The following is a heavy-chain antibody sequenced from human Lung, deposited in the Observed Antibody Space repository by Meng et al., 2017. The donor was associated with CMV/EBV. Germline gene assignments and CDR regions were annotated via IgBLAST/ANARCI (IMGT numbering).Heavy chain of an antibody. Sequence: SVXVSXXASEGTFSSYAISWVRQAPGQGLEWMGGIIPIFGTANYAQKFQGRVTITTDESTSTAYMELSSLRSEDTAVYYCAREGGCSSTSCYYYYGMDVWGQGTXVTVSS. CDR1: EGTFSSYA. D-gene: IGHD2-2*01. CDR2: IIPIFGTA. V-gene: IGHV1-69*05. J-gene: IGHJ6*02. CDR3: AREGGCSSTSCYYYYGMDV.